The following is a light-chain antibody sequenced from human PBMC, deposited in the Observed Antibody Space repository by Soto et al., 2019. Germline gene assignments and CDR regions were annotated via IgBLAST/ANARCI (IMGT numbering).Light chain of an antibody. CDR3: CSFAGNNSKNIVV. V-gene: IGLV2-8*01. J-gene: IGLJ2*01. CDR1: SSDVGGYEY. Sequence: QSALTQPPSASGSPGQSVTISCTGTSSDVGGYEYVSWYQQHPGKAPKLIIYEVTERPSGVPDRFSGSRSGNTASLTVSGLQAEDEADYYCCSFAGNNSKNIVVFGGGTKLTVL. CDR2: EVT.